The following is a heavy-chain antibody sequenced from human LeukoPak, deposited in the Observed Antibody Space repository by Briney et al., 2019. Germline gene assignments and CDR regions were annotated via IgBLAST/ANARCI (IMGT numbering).Heavy chain of an antibody. CDR1: GGSITSYY. J-gene: IGHJ4*02. Sequence: PSEPLSHTRTVSGGSITSYYGTWVRQPPGKGLGWRVNIFYIGSSNSKPSLKRRVSIPADTTKNQFSLKLSSVPAADTAVYYCARDLSSSWVDSWGQGTLVTVSP. CDR3: ARDLSSSWVDS. D-gene: IGHD6-13*01. V-gene: IGHV4-59*01. CDR2: IFYIGSS.